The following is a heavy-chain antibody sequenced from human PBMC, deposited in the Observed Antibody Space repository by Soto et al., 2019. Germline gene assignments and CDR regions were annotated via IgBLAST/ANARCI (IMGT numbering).Heavy chain of an antibody. CDR1: GFTASSKY. CDR3: VQTTGWPGFDF. D-gene: IGHD6-19*01. V-gene: IGHV3-53*01. Sequence: EVQLVESGGGLIQPGGSLRLSCAASGFTASSKYMTWVRQAPGKGLEWVSVIYGGGTTYYADSVKGRCTISRDNSKNTLYLQVNSLRAEDTAVYYCVQTTGWPGFDFWGQGTLVTVSS. J-gene: IGHJ4*02. CDR2: IYGGGTT.